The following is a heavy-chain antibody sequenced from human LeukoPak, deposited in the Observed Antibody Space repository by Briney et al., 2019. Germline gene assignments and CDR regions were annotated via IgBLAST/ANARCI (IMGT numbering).Heavy chain of an antibody. J-gene: IGHJ4*02. CDR2: IIPIFGTA. V-gene: IGHV1-69*13. D-gene: IGHD5-24*01. Sequence: ASVKVSCKASGYTFNTFGITWVRQAPGQGLEWMGGIIPIFGTANYAQKFQGRVTITADESTSTAYMELSSLRSEDTAVYYCARARAVMATKYYFDYWGQGTLVTVSS. CDR3: ARARAVMATKYYFDY. CDR1: GYTFNTFG.